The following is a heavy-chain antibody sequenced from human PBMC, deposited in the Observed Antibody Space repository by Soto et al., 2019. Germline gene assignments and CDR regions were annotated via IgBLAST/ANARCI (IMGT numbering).Heavy chain of an antibody. J-gene: IGHJ4*02. CDR3: AKEHRFCSGGSCAIDF. CDR2: FNPNTGAT. CDR1: GYTFTVSY. D-gene: IGHD2-15*01. V-gene: IGHV1-2*02. Sequence: QVQLVQSGAEMKKPGASVKVSCKASGYTFTVSYIHWMRQAPGQGFEWMGWFNPNTGATHYAQKFQGRVTMTRDTSISTAYMELSRLRSGDTAVYYCAKEHRFCSGGSCAIDFWGQGTLVTVSS.